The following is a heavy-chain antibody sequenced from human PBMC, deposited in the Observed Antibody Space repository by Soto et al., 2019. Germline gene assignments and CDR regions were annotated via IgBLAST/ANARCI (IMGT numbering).Heavy chain of an antibody. CDR2: ISGSGGST. CDR1: GFTFSSYA. V-gene: IGHV3-23*01. J-gene: IGHJ5*02. D-gene: IGHD3-3*01. Sequence: GGSLGLSCAASGFTFSSYAMSWVRQAPGKGLEWVSAISGSGGSTYYADSVKGRFTISRDNSKNTLYLQMNSLRAEDTAVYYCAKALLRFLDRSNWFDPWGQGTLVTVSS. CDR3: AKALLRFLDRSNWFDP.